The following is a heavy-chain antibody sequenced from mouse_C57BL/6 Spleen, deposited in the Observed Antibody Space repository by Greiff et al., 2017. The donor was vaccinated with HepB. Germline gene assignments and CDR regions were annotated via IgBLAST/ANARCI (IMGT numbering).Heavy chain of an antibody. J-gene: IGHJ2*01. V-gene: IGHV7-3*01. CDR2: IRNKANGYTT. CDR1: GFTFTDYY. Sequence: EVHLVESGGGLVQPGGSLSLSCAASGFTFTDYYMSWVRQPPGKALEWLGFIRNKANGYTTEYSASVKGRFTISRDNSQSILYLQMNALRAEDSATYYCARYIYYDYDGGYFDYWGQGTTLTVSS. CDR3: ARYIYYDYDGGYFDY. D-gene: IGHD2-4*01.